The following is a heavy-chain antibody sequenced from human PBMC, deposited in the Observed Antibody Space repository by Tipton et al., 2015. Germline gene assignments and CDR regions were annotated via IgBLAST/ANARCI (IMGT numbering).Heavy chain of an antibody. CDR2: TYHSGST. CDR1: GGSISSNKW. Sequence: TLSLTCAVSGGSISSNKWWSWVRQAPGKGLEWIGETYHSGSTNHNPSLKSRVTISLDKSRNQFFLKLSSVTAADTAVYYCASHYSTVTIPYYYYGMDVWGQGTTVTVSS. J-gene: IGHJ6*02. V-gene: IGHV4-4*02. D-gene: IGHD4-17*01. CDR3: ASHYSTVTIPYYYYGMDV.